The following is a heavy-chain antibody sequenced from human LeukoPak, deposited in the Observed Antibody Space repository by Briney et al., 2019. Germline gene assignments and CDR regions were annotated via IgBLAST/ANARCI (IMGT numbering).Heavy chain of an antibody. CDR1: GFTLSSYE. Sequence: GESLRLSCAASGFTLSSYEMSWVRQAPEEGLEWVSYISSSGATIYYADSVKGRFTISRDNAKNTLYLQMNSLRAEDTAVYYCARDLTIAAHDYWGQGTLVTVSS. J-gene: IGHJ4*02. CDR3: ARDLTIAAHDY. V-gene: IGHV3-48*03. CDR2: ISSSGATI. D-gene: IGHD6-6*01.